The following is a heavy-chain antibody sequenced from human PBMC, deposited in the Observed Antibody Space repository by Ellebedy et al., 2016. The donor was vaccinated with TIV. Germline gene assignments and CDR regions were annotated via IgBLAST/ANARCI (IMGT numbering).Heavy chain of an antibody. V-gene: IGHV5-51*01. CDR1: EYSFTSYW. CDR3: ARLGPGGHDYSNPSYYYYDGMDV. CDR2: IYPGDSDT. D-gene: IGHD4-11*01. Sequence: KVSCKASEYSFTSYWIGWVRQMPGKGLEWMGIIYPGDSDTRYSPSFQGQVTMSADTSISTACLHWSSLKASDTAMYYCARLGPGGHDYSNPSYYYYDGMDVWGQGTTVTVSS. J-gene: IGHJ6*02.